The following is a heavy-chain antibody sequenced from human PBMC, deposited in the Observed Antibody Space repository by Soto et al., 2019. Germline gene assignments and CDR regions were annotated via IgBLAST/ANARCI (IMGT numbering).Heavy chain of an antibody. V-gene: IGHV3-23*01. J-gene: IGHJ4*02. Sequence: GGSLRLSCAASGFTFRNYAMSWVRQAPEKGLEWVSGITSSDTTYYADSVKGRFTISRDNSKNTLYLQMNSLRAEDTAVYYCAKYQSMVRGTDYGYFDYWGQGTLVTVSS. CDR1: GFTFRNYA. CDR3: AKYQSMVRGTDYGYFDY. CDR2: ITSSDTT. D-gene: IGHD3-10*01.